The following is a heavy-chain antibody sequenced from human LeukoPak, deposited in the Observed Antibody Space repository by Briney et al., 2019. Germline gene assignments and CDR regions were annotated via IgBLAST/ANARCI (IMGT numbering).Heavy chain of an antibody. J-gene: IGHJ4*02. V-gene: IGHV1-3*01. CDR2: INAGNGNT. CDR1: GYTFTSYA. CDR3: ARAVIAAGGVYDY. D-gene: IGHD6-13*01. Sequence: ASVKVSCTASGYTFTSYAMHWVRQAPGQRLEWMGWINAGNGNTKYSQKFQGRVTITRDTSASTAYMELSSLRSEDTAVYYCARAVIAAGGVYDYWGQGTLVTVSP.